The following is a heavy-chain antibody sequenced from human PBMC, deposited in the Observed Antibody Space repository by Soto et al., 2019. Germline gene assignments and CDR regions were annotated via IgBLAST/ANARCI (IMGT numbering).Heavy chain of an antibody. CDR1: GYSFTSYC. D-gene: IGHD5-12*01. CDR2: IYPGDSDT. CDR3: ARRWLQAPYRWFDP. V-gene: IGHV5-51*01. Sequence: LVESLKISCKGSGYSFTSYCIGWVRQMPGKGLEWMGIIYPGDSDTRYSPSFQGQVTISADKSISTAYLQWSSLKASDTAMYYCARRWLQAPYRWFDPWGQGTLVTVSS. J-gene: IGHJ5*02.